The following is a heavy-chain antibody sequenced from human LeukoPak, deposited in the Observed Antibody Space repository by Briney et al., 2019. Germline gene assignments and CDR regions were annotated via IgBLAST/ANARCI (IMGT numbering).Heavy chain of an antibody. V-gene: IGHV4-34*01. CDR1: GGSFSGYY. Sequence: PSETLSLTCAVYGGSFSGYYWSWIRQPPGKGLEWIGEINHSGSTNHNPSLKSRVTISVDTSKNQFSLKLSSVTAADTAVYYCARDYGDYEDYFDYWGQGTLVTVSS. CDR3: ARDYGDYEDYFDY. J-gene: IGHJ4*02. D-gene: IGHD4-17*01. CDR2: INHSGST.